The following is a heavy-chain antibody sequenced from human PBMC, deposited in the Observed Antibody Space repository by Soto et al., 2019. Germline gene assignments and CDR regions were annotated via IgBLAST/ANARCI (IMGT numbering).Heavy chain of an antibody. J-gene: IGHJ5*02. CDR1: GASGSHGY. Sequence: LETLPLTCNVSGASGSHGYWSWIRQPTGKGLEWIGFMYFGGSFNYNPSLTSRATISVETSKDQFSMKLTSVTASDTAVYYCARSYYDSTGFGVDPWGQGTLVTVS. V-gene: IGHV4-59*02. D-gene: IGHD3-22*01. CDR3: ARSYYDSTGFGVDP. CDR2: MYFGGSF.